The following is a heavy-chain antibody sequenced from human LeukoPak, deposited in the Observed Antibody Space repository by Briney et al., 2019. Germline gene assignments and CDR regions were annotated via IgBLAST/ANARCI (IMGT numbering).Heavy chain of an antibody. CDR3: ARWGPGYSSSLPL. CDR2: ISFSSNYI. CDR1: GFTFSSYS. V-gene: IGHV3-21*01. Sequence: GGSLRLSCAASGFTFSSYSMNWVRQAPGKGLEWVSSISFSSNYIYYADSVKGRFTISRDNAKNSLYLQMNSLRAEDTAVYYCARWGPGYSSSLPLWGKGTTVTVSS. D-gene: IGHD6-6*01. J-gene: IGHJ6*04.